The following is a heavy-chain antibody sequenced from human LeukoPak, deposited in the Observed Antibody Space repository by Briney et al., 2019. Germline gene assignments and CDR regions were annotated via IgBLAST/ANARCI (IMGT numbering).Heavy chain of an antibody. J-gene: IGHJ4*02. CDR3: ARDGYFDH. CDR2: ISAHNGNT. Sequence: ASVEVSCKASAYTFTNYGIAWVRQAPGQGLEWMGWISAHNGNTNYAQKLQGRVTMTTDTSTSTAYMELRSLASDDTAVYYCARDGYFDHWGQGTLVTVSS. CDR1: AYTFTNYG. V-gene: IGHV1-18*01.